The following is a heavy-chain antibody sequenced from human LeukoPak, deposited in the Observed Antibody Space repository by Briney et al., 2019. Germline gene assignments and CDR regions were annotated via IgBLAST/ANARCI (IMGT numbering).Heavy chain of an antibody. CDR1: GFTFSSYA. CDR2: IRYDGSNK. V-gene: IGHV3-30*04. CDR3: ARLYYYDSSGYYYDDY. Sequence: GGSLRLSCAASGFTFSSYAMHWVRQAPGKGLEWVAFIRYDGSNKYYADSVKGRFTISRDNSKNTLYLQMNSLRAEDTAVYYCARLYYYDSSGYYYDDYWGQGTLVTVSS. J-gene: IGHJ4*02. D-gene: IGHD3-22*01.